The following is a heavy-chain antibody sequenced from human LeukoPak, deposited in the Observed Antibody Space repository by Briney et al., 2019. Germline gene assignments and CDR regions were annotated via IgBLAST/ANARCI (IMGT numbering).Heavy chain of an antibody. CDR1: GFTFSSYS. Sequence: YPGGSLRLSCAASGFTFSSYSMNWVRQAPGKGLEWVAGIGTAGDRYYADSVKGRITISRENAKTSLFLQMNSLRGGDTAVYYCARAGVGAAHDAFDMWGQGTMVTVSS. J-gene: IGHJ3*02. V-gene: IGHV3-13*04. CDR2: IGTAGDR. D-gene: IGHD1-26*01. CDR3: ARAGVGAAHDAFDM.